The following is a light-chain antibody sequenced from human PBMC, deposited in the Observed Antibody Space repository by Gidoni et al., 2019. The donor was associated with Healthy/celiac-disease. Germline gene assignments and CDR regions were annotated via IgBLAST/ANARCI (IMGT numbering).Light chain of an antibody. J-gene: IGKJ5*01. V-gene: IGKV1-9*01. CDR2: AAS. CDR3: QQLNSYPRAT. Sequence: DIQLTQSPSFLSASVGDRVTITCWASQGISSYLAWYQQKPGKAPKLLIYAASTLQSGVPSRFSGSGSGTEFTLTISSLQPEDFATYYCQQLNSYPRATFXQXTRLXIK. CDR1: QGISSY.